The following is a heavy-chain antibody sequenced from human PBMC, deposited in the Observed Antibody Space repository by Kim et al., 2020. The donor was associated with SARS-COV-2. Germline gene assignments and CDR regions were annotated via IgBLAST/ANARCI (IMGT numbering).Heavy chain of an antibody. Sequence: SETLSLTCTVSGDSISSSSYYWGCIRQPPGKGLEWIGSIYYSGTNYYNPSIKSRVTIAVDMPKNRFSLKLSSVTAADTAVYYCAKPRGYSGYGAMDVWGPGTTVTLSS. CDR3: AKPRGYSGYGAMDV. J-gene: IGHJ6*02. D-gene: IGHD5-12*01. CDR1: GDSISSSSYY. CDR2: IYYSGTN. V-gene: IGHV4-39*07.